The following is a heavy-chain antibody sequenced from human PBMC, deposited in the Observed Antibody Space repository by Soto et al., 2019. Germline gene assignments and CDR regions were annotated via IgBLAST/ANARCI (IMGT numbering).Heavy chain of an antibody. CDR1: GFTFINYA. CDR3: VRDIYRCATMPGLDH. Sequence: VGSLRLSCEASGFTFINYAMSWVRQSPGKGLEWVSSISDTGGDSYYADSMDGRFTVSRDNSKNTLYLQINSLRAEDTAIYYCVRDIYRCATMPGLDHWGQGALVTVSS. V-gene: IGHV3-23*01. CDR2: ISDTGGDS. J-gene: IGHJ4*02. D-gene: IGHD1-1*01.